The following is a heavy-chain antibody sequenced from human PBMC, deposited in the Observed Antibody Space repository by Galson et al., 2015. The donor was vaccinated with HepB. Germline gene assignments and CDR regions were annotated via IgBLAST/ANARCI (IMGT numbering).Heavy chain of an antibody. V-gene: IGHV1-69*04. J-gene: IGHJ6*02. CDR1: GGTFSSYA. CDR3: ARGQWLNYYYYGMDV. Sequence: SVKVSCKASGGTFSSYAISWVRQAPGQGLEWMGRIIPILGIANYAQKFQGRVTITADKSTSTAYMELSSLRSEDTAVYYCARGQWLNYYYYGMDVWGQGTTVTVSS. D-gene: IGHD6-19*01. CDR2: IIPILGIA.